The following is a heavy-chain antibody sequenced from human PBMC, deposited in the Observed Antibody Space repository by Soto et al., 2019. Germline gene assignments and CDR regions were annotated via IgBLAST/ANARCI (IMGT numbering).Heavy chain of an antibody. CDR3: ARIRLGYCSSTSCFRRRQGDYWFDP. Sequence: GASVKVSFKASGYTFTRYDINWVRQATGQGLEWMGWMNPNSGNTGYAQKFQGRVTMTRNTSISTAYMELSSLRSEDTAVYYCARIRLGYCSSTSCFRRRQGDYWFDPWGQGTLVTVSS. CDR1: GYTFTRYD. J-gene: IGHJ5*02. V-gene: IGHV1-8*01. D-gene: IGHD2-2*01. CDR2: MNPNSGNT.